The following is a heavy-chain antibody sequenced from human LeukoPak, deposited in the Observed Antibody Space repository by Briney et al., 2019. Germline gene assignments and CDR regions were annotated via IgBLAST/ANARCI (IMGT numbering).Heavy chain of an antibody. J-gene: IGHJ5*02. V-gene: IGHV1-18*01. D-gene: IGHD2-2*01. CDR1: GYTFTTYG. CDR3: ARGRYLGYCSSTSCYSYNWFDP. Sequence: ASVKVSCKASGYTFTTYGISWVRQAPGQGLEWMGWISAYNGNTNYAQKLQGRVTMTTDTSTSTAYMELRSLRSDDTAVYYCARGRYLGYCSSTSCYSYNWFDPWGQGTLVTVSS. CDR2: ISAYNGNT.